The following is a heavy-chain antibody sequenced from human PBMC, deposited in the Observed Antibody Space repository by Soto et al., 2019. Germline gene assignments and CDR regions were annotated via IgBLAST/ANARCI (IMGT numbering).Heavy chain of an antibody. V-gene: IGHV5-51*01. Sequence: GESLNLSCKASGDRFTSHWIGWVRQMPGKGLEWMGIIYPSDSDTRYSPSFQGQVTMSADKSISTAYLQWSSLKTSDTAMYYGARRKDYTSTSVLDALGRGLLVTGS. CDR1: GDRFTSHW. CDR3: ARRKDYTSTSVLDA. D-gene: IGHD4-4*01. J-gene: IGHJ5*02. CDR2: IYPSDSDT.